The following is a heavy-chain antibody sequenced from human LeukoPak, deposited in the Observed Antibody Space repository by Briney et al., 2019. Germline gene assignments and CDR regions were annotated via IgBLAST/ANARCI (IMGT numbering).Heavy chain of an antibody. J-gene: IGHJ4*02. CDR1: GFTFSSYS. D-gene: IGHD4-11*01. V-gene: IGHV3-21*01. CDR2: ISSSSSYI. CDR3: ATTTDPRSRANH. Sequence: GGSPRLSCAASGFTFSSYSMNWVRQAPGKGLEWVSSISSSSSYIYYADSVKGRFTISRDNAKNSLYLQMNSLRAEDTAVYYCATTTDPRSRANHWGQGTLVTVSS.